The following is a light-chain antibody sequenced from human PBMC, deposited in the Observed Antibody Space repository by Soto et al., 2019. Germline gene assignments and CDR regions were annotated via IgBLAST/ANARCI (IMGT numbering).Light chain of an antibody. J-gene: IGKJ1*01. CDR1: QSISSY. CDR2: DAS. CDR3: QQGRKLPLWT. Sequence: EIVMSQSPATLSLSPGDTATLSCRASQSISSYLAWYQQKPGQAPRLLISDASTRATGIPARFSGSGSGTDFTLTISSLEPEDFAVYYSQQGRKLPLWTFGQGTKADI. V-gene: IGKV3-11*01.